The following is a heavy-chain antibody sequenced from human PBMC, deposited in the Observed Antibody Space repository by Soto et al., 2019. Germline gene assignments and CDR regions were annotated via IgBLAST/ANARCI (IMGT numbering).Heavy chain of an antibody. CDR1: GDSVTGGHHF. CDR2: ISFSGNY. V-gene: IGHV4-31*03. J-gene: IGHJ4*02. Sequence: NPSETLSLTCTVSGDSVTGGHHFWAWIRQLPGKGPEWLAYISFSGNYYSTPSLRTRLTMSIDPSDNRFSLNLNSVTAADTAVYYCARGRPMMGAKTFFDFWGPGTLVTVSS. CDR3: ARGRPMMGAKTFFDF. D-gene: IGHD1-26*01.